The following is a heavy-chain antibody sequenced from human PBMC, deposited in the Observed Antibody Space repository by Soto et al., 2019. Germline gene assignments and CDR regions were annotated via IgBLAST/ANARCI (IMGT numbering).Heavy chain of an antibody. D-gene: IGHD5-18*01. CDR2: ISSLSSYI. V-gene: IGHV3-21*01. CDR3: ARGELWFDY. CDR1: GFTFRSYS. Sequence: EVQLVESGGGLVKPGGSLRVSCVASGFTFRSYSMNWVRQAPGKGLEWVSAISSLSSYIYYADSVKRRFTISRDNAKNSLYLQMNSLRAEDTAIYYCARGELWFDYWGQGTLVTVSS. J-gene: IGHJ4*02.